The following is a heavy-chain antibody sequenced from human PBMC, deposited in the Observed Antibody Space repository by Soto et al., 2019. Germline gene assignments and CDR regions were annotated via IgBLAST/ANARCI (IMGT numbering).Heavy chain of an antibody. Sequence: EVQLLESGGGLVQPGGSLRLSCAASGFTFSSYAMSWVRQAPGKGLEWVSMISGSGGPTYYADSVKGRFTISRDNSKRTLYLQANSLRAEDTAVYYCAKDSRCSITSRHIDYWGQGTLVTVSS. V-gene: IGHV3-23*01. D-gene: IGHD2-2*01. CDR1: GFTFSSYA. CDR3: AKDSRCSITSRHIDY. CDR2: ISGSGGPT. J-gene: IGHJ4*02.